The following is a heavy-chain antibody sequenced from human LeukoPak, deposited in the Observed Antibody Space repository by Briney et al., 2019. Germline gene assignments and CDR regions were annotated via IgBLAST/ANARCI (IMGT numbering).Heavy chain of an antibody. V-gene: IGHV4-38-2*02. CDR1: GYSIRDDDY. CDR2: IYYSGIT. CDR3: ARVYYDSSGYPKGFDY. J-gene: IGHJ4*02. D-gene: IGHD3-22*01. Sequence: SETLSLTCTVSGYSIRDDDYWGWIRQPPGKGLEWIGSIYYSGITYYNPSLKSRVTISVDKSKNQFSLKLSSVTAADTAVYYCARVYYDSSGYPKGFDYWGQGTLVTVSS.